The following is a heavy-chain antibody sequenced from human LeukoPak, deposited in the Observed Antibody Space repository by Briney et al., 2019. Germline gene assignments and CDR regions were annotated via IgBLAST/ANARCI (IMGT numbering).Heavy chain of an antibody. Sequence: GSSLRLSCAASGFPFSGAGMHWVRQAPGKGLEWVAIIWYDGSNQYYADSVKGRFTISRDNSKNTLYLQMNSLRAEDTAVYYCARVSSGWVDYWGQGTLVTVSS. J-gene: IGHJ4*02. D-gene: IGHD6-19*01. CDR3: ARVSSGWVDY. CDR1: GFPFSGAG. V-gene: IGHV3-33*01. CDR2: IWYDGSNQ.